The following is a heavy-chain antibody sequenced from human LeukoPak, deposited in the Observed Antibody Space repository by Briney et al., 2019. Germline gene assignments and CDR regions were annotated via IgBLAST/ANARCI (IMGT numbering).Heavy chain of an antibody. D-gene: IGHD3-3*01. Sequence: GGSLRLSCAASGFTVSSNYMSWVRQAPGKGLEWVTFIRYDGSNNYQADSVKGRFTISRDNSKNTVYLQMNSLRAEDTAVYYCAKDRNYDFWSGYLTGYMDVWGKGTTVTVSS. CDR2: IRYDGSNN. V-gene: IGHV3-30*02. CDR1: GFTVSSNY. CDR3: AKDRNYDFWSGYLTGYMDV. J-gene: IGHJ6*03.